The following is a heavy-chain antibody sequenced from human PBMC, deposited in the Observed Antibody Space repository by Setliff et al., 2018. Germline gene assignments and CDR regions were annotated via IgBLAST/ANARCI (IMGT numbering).Heavy chain of an antibody. CDR3: ARDKGSAAAGTAYYYGMDV. J-gene: IGHJ6*02. D-gene: IGHD6-13*01. CDR2: IYSGGST. Sequence: PGGSLRLSCAASGFTVSSNYMSWVRQAPGKGLEWVSVIYSGGSTYYADSVKGRFTISRDNSKNTLYLQMNSLRAEDTAVYYCARDKGSAAAGTAYYYGMDVWGQGTTVTVS. CDR1: GFTVSSNY. V-gene: IGHV3-66*01.